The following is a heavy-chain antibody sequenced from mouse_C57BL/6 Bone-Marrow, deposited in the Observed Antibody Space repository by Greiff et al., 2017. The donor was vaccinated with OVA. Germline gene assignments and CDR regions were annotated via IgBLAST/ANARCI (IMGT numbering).Heavy chain of an antibody. CDR3: IIYSHYAMDY. CDR1: GFNIKDDY. Sequence: EVQGVESGAELVRPGASVKLSCTASGFNIKDDYMHWVKQRPEQGLEWIGWIDPENGDTEYASKFQGKATITADTSSNTAYLQLSSLTSEDTAVYYCIIYSHYAMDYWGQGTSVTVSS. J-gene: IGHJ4*01. D-gene: IGHD2-12*01. V-gene: IGHV14-4*01. CDR2: IDPENGDT.